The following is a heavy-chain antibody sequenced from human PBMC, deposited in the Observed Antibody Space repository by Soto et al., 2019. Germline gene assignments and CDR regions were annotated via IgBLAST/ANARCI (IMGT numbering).Heavy chain of an antibody. CDR2: IYYSGST. CDR3: ARHLSGYYGSGSYLGY. D-gene: IGHD3-10*01. CDR1: GGSISSYY. Sequence: SETLSLTCTVSGGSISSYYWSWIRQPPGKGLEWIGYIYYSGSTNYNPSLKSRVTISVDTSKNQFSLKLSSVTAADTAVYYCARHLSGYYGSGSYLGYWGQGTLVTVSS. V-gene: IGHV4-59*08. J-gene: IGHJ4*02.